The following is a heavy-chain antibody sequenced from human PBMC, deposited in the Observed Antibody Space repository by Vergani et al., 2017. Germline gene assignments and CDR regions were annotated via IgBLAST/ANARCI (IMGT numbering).Heavy chain of an antibody. CDR2: IYHSGST. D-gene: IGHD3-10*01. Sequence: QLQLQESGPGLVKPSETLSLTCTVSGGSISSGYYWGWIRQPPGKGLEWIGSIYHSGSTYYNPSLKSRVTISVDTSKNQFSLKLSSVTAADTAVYYCARHGYYYGSGSYPNWFDPWGQGTLVTVSS. V-gene: IGHV4-38-2*02. J-gene: IGHJ5*02. CDR3: ARHGYYYGSGSYPNWFDP. CDR1: GGSISSGYY.